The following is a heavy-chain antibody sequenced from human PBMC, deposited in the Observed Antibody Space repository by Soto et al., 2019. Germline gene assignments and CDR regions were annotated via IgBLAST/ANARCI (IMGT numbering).Heavy chain of an antibody. D-gene: IGHD6-13*01. CDR1: GGSISSGDYY. CDR3: ARERPDGSRLAP. CDR2: IYYSGST. Sequence: QVQLQESGPGLVKPSQTLSLTCTVSGGSISSGDYYWSWIRQPPGKGLEWIGYIYYSGSTYYNPPLNSRVTISVDTAKNQSSLKLSSVTAADTAVYYCARERPDGSRLAPWGQGTLVTVSS. J-gene: IGHJ5*02. V-gene: IGHV4-30-4*01.